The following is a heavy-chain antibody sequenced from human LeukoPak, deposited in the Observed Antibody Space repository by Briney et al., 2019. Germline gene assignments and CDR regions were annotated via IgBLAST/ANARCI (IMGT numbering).Heavy chain of an antibody. J-gene: IGHJ4*02. Sequence: SETLSLTCTVSGGSISSYYWSWIRQPAGKGLEWIGRIYTSGSTNYNPSLKSRVTISVDTSKNQFSLKMTSVTAADTAVYYCAREGYSSSWYDYWGQGTLVTVSS. CDR2: IYTSGST. D-gene: IGHD6-13*01. CDR3: AREGYSSSWYDY. CDR1: GGSISSYY. V-gene: IGHV4-4*07.